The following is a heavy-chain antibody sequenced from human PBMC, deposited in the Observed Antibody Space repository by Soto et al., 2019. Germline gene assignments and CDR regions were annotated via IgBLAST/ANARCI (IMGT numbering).Heavy chain of an antibody. D-gene: IGHD3-22*01. CDR3: AIVGYYDSSGSNWFDP. Sequence: GGSLRLSCAASGFTFNNYWMHWVRQAPGKGLVWVSRFNSDASSTSYADYVKGRFTISRDNAKNTLYLQMDILRADDTVVYYFAIVGYYDSSGSNWFDPWGQGTLVTVSS. CDR2: FNSDASST. V-gene: IGHV3-74*01. CDR1: GFTFNNYW. J-gene: IGHJ5*02.